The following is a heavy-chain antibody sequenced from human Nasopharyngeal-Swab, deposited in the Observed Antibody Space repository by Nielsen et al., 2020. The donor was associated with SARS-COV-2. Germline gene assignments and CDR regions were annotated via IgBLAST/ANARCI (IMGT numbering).Heavy chain of an antibody. CDR2: ISGSGGST. Sequence: GESLKISCAASGFTFSSYAMSWVRQAPGKGLEWVSAISGSGGSTSYADSVKGRFTISRDNSKNTLYLQMNSLRAEDTAVYYCAKTADVLRFLEWLLHYYYGMDVWGQGTTVTVSS. J-gene: IGHJ6*02. CDR1: GFTFSSYA. CDR3: AKTADVLRFLEWLLHYYYGMDV. V-gene: IGHV3-23*01. D-gene: IGHD3-3*01.